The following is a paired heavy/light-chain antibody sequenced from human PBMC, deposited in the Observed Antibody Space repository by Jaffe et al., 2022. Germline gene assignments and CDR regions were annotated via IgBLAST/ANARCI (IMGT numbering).Heavy chain of an antibody. CDR2: IYHSGST. CDR3: ARREGYCSSTSCYAAVATIPGWFDP. D-gene: IGHD2-2*01. J-gene: IGHJ5*02. V-gene: IGHV4-38-2*01. Sequence: QVQLQESGPGLVKPSETLSLTCAVSGYSISSGYYWGWIRQPPGKGLEWIGSIYHSGSTYYNPSLKSRVTISVDTSKNQFSLKLSSVTAADTAVYYCARREGYCSSTSCYAAVATIPGWFDPWGQGTLVTVSS. CDR1: GYSISSGYY.
Light chain of an antibody. Sequence: DIQMTQSPSSLSASVGDRVTITCRASQSISSYLNWYQQKPGKAPKLLIYAASSLQSGVPSRFSGSGSGTDFTLTISSLQPEDFATYYCQQSYSTPDTFGGGTKVEIK. J-gene: IGKJ4*01. CDR2: AAS. CDR3: QQSYSTPDT. V-gene: IGKV1-39*01. CDR1: QSISSY.